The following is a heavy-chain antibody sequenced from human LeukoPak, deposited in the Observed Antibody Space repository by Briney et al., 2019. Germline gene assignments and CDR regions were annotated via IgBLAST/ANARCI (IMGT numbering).Heavy chain of an antibody. Sequence: NPSGTLSLTCAVSGGSISSSNWWSWVRQPPGKGLEWIGEIYHSGSTNYNPSLKSRVTISVDKSKNQFSLKLGSVTAADTAVYYCARGVGPGSGWWELLHYYYYGMDVWGQGTTVTVSS. CDR3: ARGVGPGSGWWELLHYYYYGMDV. V-gene: IGHV4-4*02. D-gene: IGHD1-26*01. CDR2: IYHSGST. J-gene: IGHJ6*02. CDR1: GGSISSSNW.